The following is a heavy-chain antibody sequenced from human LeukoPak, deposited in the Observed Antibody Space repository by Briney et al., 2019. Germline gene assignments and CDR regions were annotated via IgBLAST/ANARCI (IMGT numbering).Heavy chain of an antibody. D-gene: IGHD3-3*01. CDR2: ISNGGTNT. Sequence: GGSLRLSCAASGFTFSSYGMHWVRQAPGRGLEWVTGISNGGTNTYYTDSVKGRFTISRDNSRNTLYLQMNSLRADDTARYYCAKDFVYGSRFPRPLDYWGQGTLVTVSS. CDR1: GFTFSSYG. V-gene: IGHV3-23*01. J-gene: IGHJ4*02. CDR3: AKDFVYGSRFPRPLDY.